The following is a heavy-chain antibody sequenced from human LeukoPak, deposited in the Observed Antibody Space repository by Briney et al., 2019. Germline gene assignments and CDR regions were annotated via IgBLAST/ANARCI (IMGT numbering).Heavy chain of an antibody. CDR2: ISSSSYV. CDR3: ARDTGYYYDSSGYYYNY. D-gene: IGHD3-22*01. J-gene: IGHJ4*02. V-gene: IGHV3-21*01. Sequence: GGSLRLSCAASGFTFSSYSMNWVRQAPGKGLEWVSSISSSSYVYYADSVKGRFTISRDNAKNSLYLQMNSLRAEDTAVYYCARDTGYYYDSSGYYYNYWGQGTLVTVSS. CDR1: GFTFSSYS.